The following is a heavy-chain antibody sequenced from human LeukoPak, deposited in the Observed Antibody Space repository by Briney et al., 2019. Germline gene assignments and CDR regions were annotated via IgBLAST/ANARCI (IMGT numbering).Heavy chain of an antibody. CDR2: INSDGSST. D-gene: IGHD4-17*01. J-gene: IGHJ4*02. CDR3: ARALRHDYGDPHLGY. Sequence: GGSLRLSCVASGFTFSSSWMHWVRQAPGKGLVWVSRINSDGSSTSYADSVKGRFTISRDNAKNTLYLQMNSLRAEDTAVYYCARALRHDYGDPHLGYWGQGTLVTVSS. CDR1: GFTFSSSW. V-gene: IGHV3-74*01.